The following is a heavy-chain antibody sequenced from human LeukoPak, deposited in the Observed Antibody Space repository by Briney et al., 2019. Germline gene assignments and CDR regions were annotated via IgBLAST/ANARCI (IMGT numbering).Heavy chain of an antibody. CDR3: AREEGPLDY. V-gene: IGHV3-66*01. CDR2: IYSAGST. J-gene: IGHJ4*02. Sequence: PGGSLRLSCAAPGFTFSRSAMSWVRQAPGKGLEWVSVIYSAGSTYYADSVRGRFTISRDNSQNTLYLQMNSLRAEDTAVYYCAREEGPLDYWGQGTLVTVSS. CDR1: GFTFSRSA.